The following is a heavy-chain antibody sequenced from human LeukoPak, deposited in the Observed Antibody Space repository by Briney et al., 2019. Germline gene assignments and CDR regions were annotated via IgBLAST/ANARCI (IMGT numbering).Heavy chain of an antibody. J-gene: IGHJ4*02. CDR3: ARGSKAIYYTLDY. D-gene: IGHD1-26*01. Sequence: SETLSLTCTVSGGSISSYYWNWIGQPAGGGREWIGRIHSSGSTNYNPSPKSRITVSIDTSRNQFSLQLTSVAAADTAVYYCARGSKAIYYTLDYWGQGTLVTVSS. CDR2: IHSSGST. CDR1: GGSISSYY. V-gene: IGHV4-4*07.